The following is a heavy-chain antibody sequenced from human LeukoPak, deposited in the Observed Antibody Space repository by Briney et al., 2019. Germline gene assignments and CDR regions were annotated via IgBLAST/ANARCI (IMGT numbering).Heavy chain of an antibody. V-gene: IGHV1-2*06. CDR3: ARASSSWISYFDY. D-gene: IGHD6-13*01. CDR2: INPNSGGT. J-gene: IGHJ4*02. Sequence: MGRINPNSGGTNYAQKFQGRVTMTRDTSISTAYMELSRLRSDDTAVYYCARASSSWISYFDYWGQGTLVTVSS.